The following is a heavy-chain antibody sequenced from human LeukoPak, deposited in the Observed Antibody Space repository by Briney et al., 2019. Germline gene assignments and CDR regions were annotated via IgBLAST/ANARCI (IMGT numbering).Heavy chain of an antibody. V-gene: IGHV4-4*07. CDR3: ARVYYDSSGYPLDY. CDR1: GGSISSYY. J-gene: IGHJ4*02. D-gene: IGHD3-22*01. Sequence: SETLSLTCTVSGGSISSYYWSWIRQPAGKGLEWIGRIYTSGSTNYNPSLKSRVTMSVDTSKSQFSLKLSSVTAADTAVYYCARVYYDSSGYPLDYWGQGTLVTVSS. CDR2: IYTSGST.